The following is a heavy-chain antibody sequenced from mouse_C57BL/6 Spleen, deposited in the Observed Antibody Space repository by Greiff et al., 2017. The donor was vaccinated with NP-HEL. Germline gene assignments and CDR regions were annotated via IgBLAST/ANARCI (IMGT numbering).Heavy chain of an antibody. D-gene: IGHD1-1*01. Sequence: QVQLQQPGAELVRPGTSVKLSCKASGYTFTSYWMHWVKQRPGQGLEWIGVIDPSDSYTNYNQKFKGKATLTVDTSSSTAYMQLSSLTSEDSAVYYCARAFYYYGSSYWYFDVWGTGTTVTVSS. CDR2: IDPSDSYT. CDR1: GYTFTSYW. V-gene: IGHV1-59*01. CDR3: ARAFYYYGSSYWYFDV. J-gene: IGHJ1*03.